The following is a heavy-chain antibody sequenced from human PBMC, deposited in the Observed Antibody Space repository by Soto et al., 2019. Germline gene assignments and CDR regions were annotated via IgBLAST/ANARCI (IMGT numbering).Heavy chain of an antibody. CDR1: GFTFSSYG. CDR2: ISYDGSNK. CDR3: AKVPPRNPLWFGAETYYGTDV. V-gene: IGHV3-30*18. D-gene: IGHD3-10*01. Sequence: GGSLRLSCAASGFTFSSYGMHWVRQAPGKGLEWVAVISYDGSNKYYADSVKGRFTISRDNSKNTLYLQMNSLRAEDTAVYYCAKVPPRNPLWFGAETYYGTDVWGQGTTVTVSS. J-gene: IGHJ6*02.